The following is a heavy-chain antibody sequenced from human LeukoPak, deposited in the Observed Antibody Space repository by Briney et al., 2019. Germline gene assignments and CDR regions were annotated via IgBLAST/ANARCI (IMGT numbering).Heavy chain of an antibody. CDR1: GFTFSSYG. CDR2: ISYDGSNK. V-gene: IGHV3-30*18. CDR3: AKVPQ. Sequence: GRSLRLSCAASGFTFSSYGMHWVRQAPGKGLEWVAVISYDGSNKYYADSVKGRFTISRDNSKNTPYLQMNSLRVEDTAVYYCAKVPQWGQGTLVTVSS. J-gene: IGHJ4*02.